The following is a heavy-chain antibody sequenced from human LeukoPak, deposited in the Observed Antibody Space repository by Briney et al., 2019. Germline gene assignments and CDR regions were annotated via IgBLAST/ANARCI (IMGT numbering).Heavy chain of an antibody. V-gene: IGHV3-48*01. CDR2: ISSSSSTI. Sequence: GGSLRLSCAASGFTFSSYSMDWVRQAPGKGLEWVSYISSSSSTIYYADSVKGRFTISRDNAKNSLYLQMNSLRAEDTAVYYCARVRVDYYDSSGYYSVWYYYYYMDVWGKGTTVTISS. CDR3: ARVRVDYYDSSGYYSVWYYYYYMDV. J-gene: IGHJ6*03. CDR1: GFTFSSYS. D-gene: IGHD3-22*01.